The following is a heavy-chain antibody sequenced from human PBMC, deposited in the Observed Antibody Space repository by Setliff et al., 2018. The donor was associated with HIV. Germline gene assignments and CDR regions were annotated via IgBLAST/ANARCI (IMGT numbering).Heavy chain of an antibody. CDR2: IKADGTDK. V-gene: IGHV3-7*03. J-gene: IGHJ5*01. CDR3: ARDWNGDGRSIDS. Sequence: GGSLRLSCAASGFTFSAHQMSWVRQPPGKGLEWVANIKADGTDKYYVDSVKGRFAISRDNSKNSLYLQMNSLRAGDTAVYYCARDWNGDGRSIDSWGQGTLGTVSA. D-gene: IGHD1-1*01. CDR1: GFTFSAHQ.